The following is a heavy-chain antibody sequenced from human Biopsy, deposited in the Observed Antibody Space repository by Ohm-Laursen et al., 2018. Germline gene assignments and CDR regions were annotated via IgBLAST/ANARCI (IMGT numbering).Heavy chain of an antibody. CDR1: GFTFSRSV. V-gene: IGHV3-74*03. Sequence: GSLRLSCAASGFTFSRSVMHWVRQAPGKGLMWVSRIHGDERSATYAEPVKGRFTISRDNAKNTLHLQMNSLRAEDTAVYYCTGDSGGLEDYWGQGTLVTVSS. J-gene: IGHJ4*02. CDR2: IHGDERSA. CDR3: TGDSGGLEDY. D-gene: IGHD2-8*02.